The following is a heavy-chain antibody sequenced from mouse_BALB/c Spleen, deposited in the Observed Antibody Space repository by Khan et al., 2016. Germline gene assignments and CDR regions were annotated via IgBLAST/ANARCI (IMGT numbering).Heavy chain of an antibody. CDR1: GYTFTTAG. Sequence: QIQLVQSGPELKKPGETVRISCKASGYTFTTAGMQWVQKMPGKGLRWIGWINTHSGVPKYAEDFKGRFAFSLETSATTAYLQIGNLKNEDTATYFCARCGNFFHWYFDVWGAGTTVTVPS. CDR2: INTHSGVP. D-gene: IGHD2-1*01. CDR3: ARCGNFFHWYFDV. V-gene: IGHV9-4*02. J-gene: IGHJ1*01.